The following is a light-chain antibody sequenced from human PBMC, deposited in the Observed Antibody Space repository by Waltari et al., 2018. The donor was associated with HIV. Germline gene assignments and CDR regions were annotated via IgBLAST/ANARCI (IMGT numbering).Light chain of an antibody. CDR3: CSYAGSSTFVV. Sequence: QSALTQPASVSGSPGQSITIPCTGTSSDVGGYNYVAWYQQHPGKAPKLMIYDVSKRPSGVSNRFSGSKSGNTASLTISGLQAEDEADYYCCSYAGSSTFVVFGGGTKLTVL. CDR2: DVS. V-gene: IGLV2-23*02. CDR1: SSDVGGYNY. J-gene: IGLJ2*01.